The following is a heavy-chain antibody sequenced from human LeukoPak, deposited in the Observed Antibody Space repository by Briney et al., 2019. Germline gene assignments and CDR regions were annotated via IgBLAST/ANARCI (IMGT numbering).Heavy chain of an antibody. J-gene: IGHJ6*03. CDR2: ISAYNGNT. CDR1: GYTFTSYG. V-gene: IGHV1-18*01. D-gene: IGHD3-10*01. CDR3: VRAMVRGVSYYYYMDV. Sequence: GASVKVSCKASGYTFTSYGISWVRQAPGQGLEWMGWISAYNGNTNYAQKLQGRVTMTTDTSTSTAYMELRSLRSEDTAVYYYVRAMVRGVSYYYYMDVWGKGTTVTISS.